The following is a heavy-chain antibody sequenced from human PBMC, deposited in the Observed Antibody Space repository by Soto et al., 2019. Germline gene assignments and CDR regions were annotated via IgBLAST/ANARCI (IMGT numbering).Heavy chain of an antibody. J-gene: IGHJ4*02. CDR1: GFTFSSFA. CDR2: ISGSGGST. D-gene: IGHD2-2*01. Sequence: GGSLRLSCAASGFTFSSFAMSWVRQAPGKGLEWVSSISGSGGSTYYADSVKGRFTISRDNFKNMLYLQMNSLRAEDTAVDYCAKDIAHCISTSCYQPFDYWGQGTLVTVSS. V-gene: IGHV3-23*01. CDR3: AKDIAHCISTSCYQPFDY.